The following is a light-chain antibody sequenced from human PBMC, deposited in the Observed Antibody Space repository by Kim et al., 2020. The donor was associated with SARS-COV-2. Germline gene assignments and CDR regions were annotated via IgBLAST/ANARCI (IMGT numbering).Light chain of an antibody. CDR3: QAWDSGTVV. CDR1: KLGEKY. Sequence: SYELTHPPSVSVSPGQTVTLTCSGDKLGEKYSCWYQQRSGQSPILLIYQDFKRPSGIPERFSGSNFENTATLTISGTQTVDEADYYCQAWDSGTVVFGGGTQLTVL. CDR2: QDF. J-gene: IGLJ2*01. V-gene: IGLV3-1*01.